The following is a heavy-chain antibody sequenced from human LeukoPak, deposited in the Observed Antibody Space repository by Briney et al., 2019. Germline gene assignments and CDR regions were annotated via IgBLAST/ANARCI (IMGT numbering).Heavy chain of an antibody. CDR2: INHSGST. J-gene: IGHJ4*02. D-gene: IGHD3-10*01. Sequence: SETLSLTCAVYGGSFSGYYWSWIRQPPGKGLEWIGEINHSGSTNYNPSLKSRVTISVDTSKNQVSLKLSSVTAADTAVYYCARGLRRSNYYGSGSYYRGSYYFDYWGRGTLVTVSS. V-gene: IGHV4-34*01. CDR1: GGSFSGYY. CDR3: ARGLRRSNYYGSGSYYRGSYYFDY.